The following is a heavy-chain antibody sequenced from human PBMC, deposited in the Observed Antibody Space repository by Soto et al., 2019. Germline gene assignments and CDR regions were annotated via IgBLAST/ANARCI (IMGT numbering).Heavy chain of an antibody. CDR1: GFTSDNYA. CDR2: IRWNSGSM. D-gene: IGHD4-17*01. Sequence: EVQLVESGGGLVQPGGSLRLSCAASGFTSDNYAMHWVRHAPGKSLEWVSGIRWNSGSMAYADSVKGRFTISRDSAKNSLYLQMNSLRPEDTALYYCARGHLYGDYVGWFDPWCQGTLVTVS. CDR3: ARGHLYGDYVGWFDP. V-gene: IGHV3-9*02. J-gene: IGHJ5*02.